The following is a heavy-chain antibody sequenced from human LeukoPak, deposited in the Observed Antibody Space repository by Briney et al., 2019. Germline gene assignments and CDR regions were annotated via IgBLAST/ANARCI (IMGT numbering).Heavy chain of an antibody. D-gene: IGHD1-26*01. CDR2: ISTNGGKT. J-gene: IGHJ4*02. Sequence: GGSLRLSCSVSGFTFSAYTMHWVRQAPGRGLQYVSSISTNGGKTYYADSVKGRFTISRDNAKNSLYLQMNSLRAEDTAVYYCAREDRELFDYWGQGTLVTVSS. CDR1: GFTFSAYT. CDR3: AREDRELFDY. V-gene: IGHV3-64*04.